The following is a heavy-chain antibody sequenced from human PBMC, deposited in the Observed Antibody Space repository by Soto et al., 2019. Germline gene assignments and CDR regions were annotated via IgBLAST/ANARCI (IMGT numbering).Heavy chain of an antibody. D-gene: IGHD6-6*01. V-gene: IGHV4-59*08. J-gene: IGHJ4*02. Sequence: SETLSLTCSVSGGSISSFYWSWIRQPPGKGLEWIGYIYYSGSTNYNPSLKSRVTISVDTSKNQFSLKLSSVTAADTAVYYCARHLYSSSPGAPFDYWGQGTLVTVSS. CDR1: GGSISSFY. CDR3: ARHLYSSSPGAPFDY. CDR2: IYYSGST.